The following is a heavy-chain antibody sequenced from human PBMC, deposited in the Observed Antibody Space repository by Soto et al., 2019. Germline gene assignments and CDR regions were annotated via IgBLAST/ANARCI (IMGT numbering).Heavy chain of an antibody. D-gene: IGHD3-10*01. Sequence: QVQLVESGGGVVQPGRSLRLSCAASGFTFSSYAMHWVRQAPGKGLEWVAVISYDGSNKYYADSVKGRFTISGDNSKNTLYLQMNSLRAEDTAVYYCARKGPQLLWFGEPIDYWGQGTLVTVSS. V-gene: IGHV3-30-3*01. J-gene: IGHJ4*02. CDR1: GFTFSSYA. CDR2: ISYDGSNK. CDR3: ARKGPQLLWFGEPIDY.